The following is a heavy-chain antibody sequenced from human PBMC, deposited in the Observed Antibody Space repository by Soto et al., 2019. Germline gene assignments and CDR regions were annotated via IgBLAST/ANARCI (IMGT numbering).Heavy chain of an antibody. J-gene: IGHJ4*02. CDR1: GGTFSSHG. CDR3: VIGSVVVMGAATGGLIY. Sequence: QVQLVQSGAEVKKPGSSVKVSCKASGGTFSSHGITWVRQAPGQGLEWMGGIIPMFGTPKYAQRFQGRVSITADKSTTTAYMELSSLRSEDTAVYYCVIGSVVVMGAATGGLIYWGQGALVTVSS. V-gene: IGHV1-69*06. D-gene: IGHD2-21*01. CDR2: IIPMFGTP.